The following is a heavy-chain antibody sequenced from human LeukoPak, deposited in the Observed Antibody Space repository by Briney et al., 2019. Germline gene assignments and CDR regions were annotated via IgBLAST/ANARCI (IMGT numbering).Heavy chain of an antibody. CDR2: MNPNSGNT. V-gene: IGHV1-8*01. D-gene: IGHD6-19*01. J-gene: IGHJ4*02. Sequence: ASVKVSYKASGYTFTIYDINWVRQATGQGREWMGWMNPNSGNTGYAQTFQGRVTMTRNTSISTAYMELSSLRSEDTAVYYCARGAAVAGIDYWGQGTLVTVSS. CDR3: ARGAAVAGIDY. CDR1: GYTFTIYD.